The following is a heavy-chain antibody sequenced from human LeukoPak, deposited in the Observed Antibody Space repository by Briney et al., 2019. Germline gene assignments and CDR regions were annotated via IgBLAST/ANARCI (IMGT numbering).Heavy chain of an antibody. J-gene: IGHJ4*02. CDR1: GASISSSY. D-gene: IGHD3-22*01. Sequence: SETLSLTCTVSGASISSSYWSWLRQPPGKGLEWIAFVHTNGNTNSNPSLRSRVTVSVDAAKNQYSLMLRSVAAADTALYYCARGYYDSMGFSNPFDSGGQGILVTVSS. CDR2: VHTNGNT. V-gene: IGHV4-4*08. CDR3: ARGYYDSMGFSNPFDS.